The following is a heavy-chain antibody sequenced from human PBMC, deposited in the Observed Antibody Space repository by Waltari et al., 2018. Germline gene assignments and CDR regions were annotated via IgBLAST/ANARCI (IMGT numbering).Heavy chain of an antibody. CDR3: AKVSGSYAAVDY. J-gene: IGHJ4*02. Sequence: EVQLLESGGGLVQPGGSLRLSGAASGFTFSSYAMRWVRQATGKGLEWVSAISGSGGSTYYADSVKGRFTISRDNSKNTLYLQMNSLRAEDTAVYYCAKVSGSYAAVDYWGQGTLVTVSS. CDR1: GFTFSSYA. D-gene: IGHD1-26*01. CDR2: ISGSGGST. V-gene: IGHV3-23*01.